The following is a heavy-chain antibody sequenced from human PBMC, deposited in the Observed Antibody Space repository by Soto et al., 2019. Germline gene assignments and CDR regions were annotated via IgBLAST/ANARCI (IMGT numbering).Heavy chain of an antibody. J-gene: IGHJ1*01. V-gene: IGHV2-5*02. CDR3: AHSEPHSVLVPAAFPYFQH. CDR2: IYWDDDK. D-gene: IGHD2-2*01. CDR1: GFSLSTSGVG. Sequence: QITLKESGPTLVKPTQTLTLTCTFSGFSLSTSGVGVGWIRQPPGKALEWLALIYWDDDKRYSPSLKSRLTITKDTSKNQVVLTMTNMDPVDTATYYCAHSEPHSVLVPAAFPYFQHWGQGTLVTVSS.